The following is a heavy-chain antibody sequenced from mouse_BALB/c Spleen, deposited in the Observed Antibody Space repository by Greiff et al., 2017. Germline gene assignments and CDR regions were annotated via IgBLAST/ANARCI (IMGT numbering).Heavy chain of an antibody. CDR3: AAEGSSSLYAMDY. D-gene: IGHD1-1*01. CDR1: GYSFTGYY. J-gene: IGHJ4*01. Sequence: LVKTGASVKISCKASGYSFTGYYMHWVKQSHGKSLEWIGYISCYNGATSYNQKFKGKATFTVDTSSSTAYMQFNSLTSEDSAVYYCAAEGSSSLYAMDYWGQGTSVTVSS. V-gene: IGHV1S34*01. CDR2: ISCYNGAT.